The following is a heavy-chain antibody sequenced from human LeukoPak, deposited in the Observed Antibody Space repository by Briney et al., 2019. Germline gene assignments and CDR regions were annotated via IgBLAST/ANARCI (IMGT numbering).Heavy chain of an antibody. CDR1: GFTFSSYP. CDR2: ISDDGNNP. V-gene: IGHV3-30-3*01. D-gene: IGHD5-18*01. Sequence: GGSLRLSCAASGFTFSSYPIHWVRQAPGKGLDWVAVISDDGNNPYYSDSVKGRFTISRDNSKNTVYLQMNSLRTEETAVYYCASIFSSGYSYFDYWGQGTLVTVSP. CDR3: ASIFSSGYSYFDY. J-gene: IGHJ4*02.